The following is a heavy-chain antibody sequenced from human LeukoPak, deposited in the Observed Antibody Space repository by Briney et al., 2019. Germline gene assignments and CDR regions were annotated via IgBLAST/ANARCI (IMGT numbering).Heavy chain of an antibody. D-gene: IGHD3-10*01. Sequence: GGSLRLSCAASGFTFSSYAMHWVRQAPGKGLEYVSAISSNGGSTYYANSVKGRFTISRDNSKNTLYLQMGSLRAEDMAVYYCARDRRPVVRGVTDGFDIWGQGTMVTVSS. CDR1: GFTFSSYA. V-gene: IGHV3-64*01. J-gene: IGHJ3*02. CDR2: ISSNGGST. CDR3: ARDRRPVVRGVTDGFDI.